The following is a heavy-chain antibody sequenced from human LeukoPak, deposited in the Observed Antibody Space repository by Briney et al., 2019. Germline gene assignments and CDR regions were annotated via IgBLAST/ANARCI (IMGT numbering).Heavy chain of an antibody. CDR2: IYPGNSDT. J-gene: IGHJ4*02. CDR1: GYTFTNYW. V-gene: IGHV5-51*01. CDR3: ARLESSGCPD. Sequence: GESPKISCKGSGYTFTNYWIGWVRQMPGKGLEWMGIIYPGNSDTRYSPSFQDQVTISADRSISTAYLQWSSLKASDTAMFYCARLESSGCPDRGQGTLVTVSS. D-gene: IGHD6-19*01.